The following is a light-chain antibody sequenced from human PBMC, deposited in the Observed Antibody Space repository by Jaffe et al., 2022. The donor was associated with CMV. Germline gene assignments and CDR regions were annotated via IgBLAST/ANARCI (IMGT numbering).Light chain of an antibody. Sequence: EIVLTQSPGTLSLSPGERAALSCRASQSVSSRYLTWYQQKPGQAPRLLIYAASSRATGIPNRFSGSGSGTDFTLTISSLEPEDFAVYYCQHYGSSPEITFGPGTKVDIK. V-gene: IGKV3-20*01. J-gene: IGKJ3*01. CDR3: QHYGSSPEIT. CDR1: QSVSSRY. CDR2: AAS.